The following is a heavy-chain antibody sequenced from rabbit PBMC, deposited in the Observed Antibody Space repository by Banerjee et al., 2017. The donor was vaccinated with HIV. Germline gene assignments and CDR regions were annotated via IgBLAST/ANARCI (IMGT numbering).Heavy chain of an antibody. CDR3: ARDAVGNSGYDL. J-gene: IGHJ4*01. D-gene: IGHD1-1*01. V-gene: IGHV1S40*01. Sequence: QSLEESGGGLVQPEGSLTLTCTASGFSFSNSYYMCWVRQAPGKGLEWISCIYTGNDNTYYTTWAKGRFTISKTSSTTVTLQMTSLTAADTATYFCARDAVGNSGYDLWGPGTLVTVS. CDR1: GFSFSNSYY. CDR2: IYTGNDNT.